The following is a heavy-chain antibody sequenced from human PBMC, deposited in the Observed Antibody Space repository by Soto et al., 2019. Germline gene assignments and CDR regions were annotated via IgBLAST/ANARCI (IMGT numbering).Heavy chain of an antibody. Sequence: ASVKVSCKASGYTFTHYAIHWVRQAPGQRPEWMGWINADTGNTRYSQEFQVRVSITRVTSASSVYLELTSLTSEDTAIYFCARGRPVGEALRWFGPWGQGTLVTVPS. CDR1: GYTFTHYA. J-gene: IGHJ5*02. CDR3: ARGRPVGEALRWFGP. V-gene: IGHV1-3*01. CDR2: INADTGNT. D-gene: IGHD1-26*01.